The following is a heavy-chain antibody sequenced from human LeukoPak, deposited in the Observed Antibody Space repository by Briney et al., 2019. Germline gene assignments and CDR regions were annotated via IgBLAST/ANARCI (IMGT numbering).Heavy chain of an antibody. J-gene: IGHJ6*02. Sequence: SETLSLTCTVSGGSISSSSYYWGWIRQPPGRGLEWIGSIYYSGSTYYNPSLKSRVTISVDTSKNQFSLKLSSVTAADTAVYYCARMAPSAASSSWYDYYYYGMDVWGQGTTVTVSS. CDR3: ARMAPSAASSSWYDYYYYGMDV. V-gene: IGHV4-39*07. D-gene: IGHD6-13*01. CDR2: IYYSGST. CDR1: GGSISSSSYY.